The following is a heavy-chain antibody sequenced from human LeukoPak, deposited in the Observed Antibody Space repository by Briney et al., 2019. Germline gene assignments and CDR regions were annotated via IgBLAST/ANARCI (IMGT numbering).Heavy chain of an antibody. D-gene: IGHD3-3*01. CDR3: ATENYDFWSGYYVVDDYYYGMDV. V-gene: IGHV3-30*03. CDR2: ISYDGSNK. Sequence: GGSLRLSCAASGFTFSSYGMHWVRQAPGKGLEWVAVISYDGSNKYYADSVKGRFTISRDNSKNTLYLQMNSLRAEDTAVYYCATENYDFWSGYYVVDDYYYGMDVWGQGTTVTVSS. CDR1: GFTFSSYG. J-gene: IGHJ6*02.